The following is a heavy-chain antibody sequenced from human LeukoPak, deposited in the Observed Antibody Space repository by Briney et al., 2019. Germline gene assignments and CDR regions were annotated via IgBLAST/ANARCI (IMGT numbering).Heavy chain of an antibody. CDR2: VDYSGST. CDR3: ARVGPWCFDL. V-gene: IGHV4-59*01. J-gene: IGHJ2*01. CDR1: GVSISTYY. Sequence: SETLSLTCSVSGVSISTYYWSWIRQPPGKGLEWIGYVDYSGSTNYSPSLKSRVTISVDTSKNQFSLKLSSVTAADTAVYYCARVGPWCFDLWGRGTLVTVSS.